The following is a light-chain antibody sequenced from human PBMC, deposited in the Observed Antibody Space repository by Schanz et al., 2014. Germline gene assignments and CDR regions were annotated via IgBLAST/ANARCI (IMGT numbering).Light chain of an antibody. Sequence: QSALTQPASVSGSPGQSITISCTGTSGDVGAYNYVSWYQHHPGKAPKLMIFDVSHRPSGVSNRFSGSKSGNTASLTISGLQAEDEADYYCSSYTSNNTLVFGGGTKLTVL. V-gene: IGLV2-14*03. J-gene: IGLJ3*02. CDR1: SGDVGAYNY. CDR3: SSYTSNNTLV. CDR2: DVS.